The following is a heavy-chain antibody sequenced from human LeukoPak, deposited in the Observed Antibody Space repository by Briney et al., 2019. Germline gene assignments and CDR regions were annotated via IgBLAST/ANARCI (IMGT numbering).Heavy chain of an antibody. CDR1: GGTFSSYT. V-gene: IGHV1-69*04. D-gene: IGHD3-3*01. CDR3: ARDRRFDFWSGYSMPVSPPALGGQYNWFDL. J-gene: IGHJ5*02. CDR2: IIPILGIA. Sequence: SVKVSCKASGGTFSSYTISWVRQAPGQGLEWMGRIIPILGIANYAQKFQGRVTITADKSTSTAYMKLSSLRSEDTAVYYCARDRRFDFWSGYSMPVSPPALGGQYNWFDLWGQGTLVTVSS.